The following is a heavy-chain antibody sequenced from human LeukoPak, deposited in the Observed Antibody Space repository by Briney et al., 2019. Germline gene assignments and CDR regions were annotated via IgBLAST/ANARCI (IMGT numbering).Heavy chain of an antibody. V-gene: IGHV4-59*08. CDR3: ARQTTRFCSGGTCYSNFAFDM. D-gene: IGHD2-15*01. J-gene: IGHJ3*02. Sequence: SETLSLTCTVSGGSISSYYWSWIRQPPGKGLEWIGYIYYTGSTNCNPSLKSRVTISVDTSRNQFSLKLSSVTAADTAVYYCARQTTRFCSGGTCYSNFAFDMWGQGTMVTVSS. CDR2: IYYTGST. CDR1: GGSISSYY.